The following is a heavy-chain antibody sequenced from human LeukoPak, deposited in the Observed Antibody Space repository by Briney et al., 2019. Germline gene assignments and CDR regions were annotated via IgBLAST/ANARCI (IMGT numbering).Heavy chain of an antibody. D-gene: IGHD2-2*01. CDR3: ARVKGYCSSTSCPKILRPPERYYYYYYGMDV. CDR2: INHSGST. J-gene: IGHJ6*02. CDR1: GGSFSGYY. Sequence: PSETLSLTCAVYGGSFSGYYWSWIRQPPGKGLEWIGEINHSGSTNYNPPLKSRVTISVDTSKNQFSLKLSSVTAADTAVYYCARVKGYCSSTSCPKILRPPERYYYYYYGMDVWGQGTTVTVSS. V-gene: IGHV4-34*01.